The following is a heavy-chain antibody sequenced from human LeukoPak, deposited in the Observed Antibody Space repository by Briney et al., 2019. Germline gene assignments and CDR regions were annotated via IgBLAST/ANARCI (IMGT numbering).Heavy chain of an antibody. D-gene: IGHD2-8*01. CDR2: INPNSGGT. J-gene: IGHJ4*02. CDR3: ARDHPYCTNGVCYDDY. Sequence: ASVKVSCKASGYTFTGYYMHWVRQAPGQGLEWMGWINPNSGGTNYAQKFQGRVTMTRDTSISTAYMELSRLRSDDTAVHYCARDHPYCTNGVCYDDYWGQGTLVTVSS. CDR1: GYTFTGYY. V-gene: IGHV1-2*02.